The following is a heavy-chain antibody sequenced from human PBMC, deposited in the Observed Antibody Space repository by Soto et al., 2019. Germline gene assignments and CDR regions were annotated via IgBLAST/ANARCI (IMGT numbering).Heavy chain of an antibody. CDR1: GFTFSADG. CDR2: ISSDGNKK. D-gene: IGHD3-22*01. J-gene: IGHJ4*02. V-gene: IGHV3-30*18. CDR3: EKDWGVDDGRGDFSGYFDY. Sequence: VQLVQSGGGVVQPGRSLRLSCVASGFTFSADGMHWVRQAPGKGLEWVSAISSDGNKKDYGDSVKGRFTISRDNSKNPLYLKMNSLRAENTAIYYCEKDWGVDDGRGDFSGYFDYWGQGTLVTVSS.